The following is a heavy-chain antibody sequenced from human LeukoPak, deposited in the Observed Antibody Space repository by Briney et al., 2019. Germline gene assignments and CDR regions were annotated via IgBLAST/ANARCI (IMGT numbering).Heavy chain of an antibody. CDR1: GYTFPNFG. V-gene: IGHV1-18*01. CDR3: ARDVAYDVDRTFDP. CDR2: ISPNSGNT. D-gene: IGHD3-22*01. Sequence: ASVKVSCKASGYTFPNFGFTWVRHAPGQGLEWMGWISPNSGNTKSAQKLQGRVTMTTDTSTSTAYMELRSLRSDDTVVYYCARDVAYDVDRTFDPWGQGTLVTVSS. J-gene: IGHJ5*02.